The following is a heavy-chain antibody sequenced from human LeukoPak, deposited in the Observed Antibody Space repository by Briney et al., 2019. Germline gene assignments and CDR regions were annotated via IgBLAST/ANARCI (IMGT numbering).Heavy chain of an antibody. CDR3: CRIPGAAIDIEG. Sequence: GGSLRLFCSLCGFPQHGFRMGRVRQAPGKGPEWVANIKQDGSDKYYVDSVKGRFTISIDNAKNSLYLQMNSLRADDTAVYKCCRIPGAAIDIEGRGQGTLVTVSS. J-gene: IGHJ4*02. CDR1: GFPQHGFR. D-gene: IGHD4/OR15-4a*01. CDR2: IKQDGSDK. V-gene: IGHV3-7*01.